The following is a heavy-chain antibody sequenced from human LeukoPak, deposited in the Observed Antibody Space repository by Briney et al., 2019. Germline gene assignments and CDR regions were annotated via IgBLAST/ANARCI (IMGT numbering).Heavy chain of an antibody. D-gene: IGHD3/OR15-3a*01. CDR3: ARWTNPGYYYYGMDV. CDR2: IYHSGST. V-gene: IGHV4-30-2*01. CDR1: GGSISSGGYS. Sequence: SETLSLTCAVSGGSISSGGYSWSWIRQPPGKGLEWIGYIYHSGSTYYNPSLKSRVTISADRSKNQLSLKLSSVTAADTAVYYCARWTNPGYYYYGMDVWGQGTTVTVSS. J-gene: IGHJ6*02.